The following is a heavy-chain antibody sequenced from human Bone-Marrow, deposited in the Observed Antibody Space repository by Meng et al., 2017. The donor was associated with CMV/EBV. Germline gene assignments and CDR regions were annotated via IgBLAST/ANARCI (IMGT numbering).Heavy chain of an antibody. Sequence: GGSLKISCTASGFTFGDYAMSWVRQAPGKGLEWVGFIRSKAYGGTTEYAASVKGRFTISRDDSKSIAYLQMNSLKTEDTAVYYCTRHFQQLALDYWGQGTLVTVSS. CDR1: GFTFGDYA. J-gene: IGHJ4*02. CDR2: IRSKAYGGTT. D-gene: IGHD6-13*01. V-gene: IGHV3-49*04. CDR3: TRHFQQLALDY.